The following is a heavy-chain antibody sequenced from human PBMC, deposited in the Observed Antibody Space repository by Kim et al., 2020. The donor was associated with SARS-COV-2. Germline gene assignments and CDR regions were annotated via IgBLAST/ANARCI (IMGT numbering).Heavy chain of an antibody. Sequence: SVKVSCKASGGTFSSYAISWVRQAPGQGLEWMGRIIPILGIANYAQKFQGRVTITADKSTSTAYMELSSLRSEDTAVYYCAREPFQSGYDYCFDYWGQGTLVTVSS. CDR2: IIPILGIA. V-gene: IGHV1-69*04. J-gene: IGHJ4*02. CDR3: AREPFQSGYDYCFDY. CDR1: GGTFSSYA. D-gene: IGHD5-12*01.